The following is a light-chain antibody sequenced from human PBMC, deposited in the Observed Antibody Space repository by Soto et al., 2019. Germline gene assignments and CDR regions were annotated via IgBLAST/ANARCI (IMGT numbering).Light chain of an antibody. CDR3: QQFNIWPRT. J-gene: IGKJ1*01. V-gene: IGKV3-15*01. CDR2: FAS. CDR1: QSVSSN. Sequence: EIILTQSPDTLSLSPGERATLSCRASQSVSSNLAWYQQKPGQAPRLLIHFASTRATGIPARFSGSGSGTEFTLTISSLQSEDFAVYYCQQFNIWPRTFGQGTKVDIK.